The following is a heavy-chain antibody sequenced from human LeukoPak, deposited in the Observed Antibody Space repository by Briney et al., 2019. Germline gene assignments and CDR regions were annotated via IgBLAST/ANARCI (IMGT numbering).Heavy chain of an antibody. CDR1: GGSFSGYY. CDR3: ARLNGGWAFDY. V-gene: IGHV4-34*01. CDR2: INHSGST. D-gene: IGHD6-19*01. Sequence: KASETLSLTCAVYGGSFSGYYWSWIRQPPGKGLEWIGEINHSGSTNYNPSLKSRVTISVDTSKNQFSLKLSSVTAADTAVYYCARLNGGWAFDYWGQGTLVTVSS. J-gene: IGHJ4*02.